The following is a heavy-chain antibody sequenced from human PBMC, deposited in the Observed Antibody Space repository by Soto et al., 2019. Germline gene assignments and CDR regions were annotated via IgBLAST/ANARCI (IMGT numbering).Heavy chain of an antibody. CDR3: AKDRSGAYSYGYDN. V-gene: IGHV3-23*01. J-gene: IGHJ4*02. D-gene: IGHD5-18*01. Sequence: GGSLRLSCAASGFTFSSYAMSWVRQAPGKGLEWVSAISGSGGSTYYADSVKGRFTISRDNSKDTLYLQMNSLRAEDTAVYNCAKDRSGAYSYGYDNWGQGTLVTVSS. CDR1: GFTFSSYA. CDR2: ISGSGGST.